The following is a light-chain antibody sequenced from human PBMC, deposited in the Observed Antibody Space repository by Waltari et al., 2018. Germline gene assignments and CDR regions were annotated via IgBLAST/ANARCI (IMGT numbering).Light chain of an antibody. Sequence: QSTLTQPASVSGSPRQSITIACTGTSIDVGGYNYVPWYQQHPGKAPKLIIYDVSHRPSGISNRFSASKSGITASLTISGLQAEDEADYFCCSFTRTGTWVFGGGTNLTVL. CDR1: SIDVGGYNY. J-gene: IGLJ3*02. CDR3: CSFTRTGTWV. V-gene: IGLV2-14*01. CDR2: DVS.